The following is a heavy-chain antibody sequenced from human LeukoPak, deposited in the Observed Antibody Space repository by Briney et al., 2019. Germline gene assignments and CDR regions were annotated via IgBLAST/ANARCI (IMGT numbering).Heavy chain of an antibody. D-gene: IGHD5-12*01. J-gene: IGHJ4*02. CDR1: GFTFSTYA. CDR2: ISGSGTAT. V-gene: IGHV3-23*01. CDR3: AKSWLRLGGDY. Sequence: GGSLRLSFAASGFTFSTYAMSWVRQAPGKGLEWVSAISGSGTATYYADSVKGRFTISRDNSKNTLFLQMSSLRAEDTAIYYCAKSWLRLGGDYWGQGTLVTVSS.